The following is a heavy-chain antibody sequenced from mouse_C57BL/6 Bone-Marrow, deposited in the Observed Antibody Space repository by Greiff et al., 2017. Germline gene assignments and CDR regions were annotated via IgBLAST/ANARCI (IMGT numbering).Heavy chain of an antibody. CDR2: ISSGGSYT. CDR3: ARRTTVVAGDFDY. CDR1: GFTFSSYG. V-gene: IGHV5-6*02. J-gene: IGHJ2*01. Sequence: EVKLVESGGDLVKPGGSLKLSCAASGFTFSSYGMSWVRQTPDKRLEWVATISSGGSYTYYPDSVKGRFTISRDNAKNTLYLQMSSLKSEDTAMYYCARRTTVVAGDFDYWGQGTTLTVSS. D-gene: IGHD1-1*01.